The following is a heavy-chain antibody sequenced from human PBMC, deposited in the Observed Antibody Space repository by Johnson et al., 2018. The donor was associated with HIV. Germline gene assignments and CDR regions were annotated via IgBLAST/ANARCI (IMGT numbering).Heavy chain of an antibody. Sequence: VQLVESGGGLVQPGGSLRLSCAASGFTFSSYAMHWVRQAPGKGLEWVSGISWNSGSIGYADSVKGRFTISRDNAKNSLYLQMNSLRAEDTAVYYCAREESIVVVIAIQAFDIWGQGTMVTVSS. CDR2: ISWNSGSI. J-gene: IGHJ3*02. CDR3: AREESIVVVIAIQAFDI. V-gene: IGHV3-9*01. CDR1: GFTFSSYA. D-gene: IGHD2-21*01.